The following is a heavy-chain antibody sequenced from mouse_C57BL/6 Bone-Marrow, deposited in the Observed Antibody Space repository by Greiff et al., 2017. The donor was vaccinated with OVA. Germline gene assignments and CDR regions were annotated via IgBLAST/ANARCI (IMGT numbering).Heavy chain of an antibody. Sequence: QVQLQQSGADLAKPGASVKLSCKASGYTFTSYWMHWVKQRPGQGLEWIGYINPSSGYTKYNQKFKDKATWTADKSSSTAYMQLSSLTYEDSAVYYCARRAGSSYVYWGQGTTLTVSS. CDR3: ARRAGSSYVY. CDR1: GYTFTSYW. V-gene: IGHV1-7*01. D-gene: IGHD1-1*01. J-gene: IGHJ2*01. CDR2: INPSSGYT.